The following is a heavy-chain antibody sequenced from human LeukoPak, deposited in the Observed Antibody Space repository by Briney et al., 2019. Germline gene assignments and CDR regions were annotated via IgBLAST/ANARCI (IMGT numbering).Heavy chain of an antibody. Sequence: ASVKVSCKASGYTFTSYGISWVRQAPGQGLEWMGWISAYNGNTNYAQKLQGRVTITADESTSTAYMELSSLRSEDTAVYYCARGGITMIVVENYYYYGMDVWGQGTTVTVSS. CDR3: ARGGITMIVVENYYYYGMDV. CDR1: GYTFTSYG. CDR2: ISAYNGNT. J-gene: IGHJ6*02. V-gene: IGHV1-18*01. D-gene: IGHD3-22*01.